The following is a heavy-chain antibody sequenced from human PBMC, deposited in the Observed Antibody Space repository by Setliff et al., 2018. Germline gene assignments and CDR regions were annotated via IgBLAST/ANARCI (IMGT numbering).Heavy chain of an antibody. CDR2: IIPIFGTT. D-gene: IGHD5-12*01. J-gene: IGHJ4*02. CDR3: ARGPGPWVVVAMPFDC. V-gene: IGHV1-69*13. CDR1: GGTFNNYA. Sequence: SVKVSCKASGGTFNNYAISWVRQAPGQGLKWMGGIIPIFGTTKYAQKFQGRVTLTADESTSTAYMELSSLRSEDTAVYYCARGPGPWVVVAMPFDCWGQGTLVTVSS.